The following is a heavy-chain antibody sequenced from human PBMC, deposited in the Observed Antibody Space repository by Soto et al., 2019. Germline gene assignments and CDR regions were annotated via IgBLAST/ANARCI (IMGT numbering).Heavy chain of an antibody. D-gene: IGHD3-16*01. CDR2: ISYDGSDK. CDR3: ARWGTTGGLDV. V-gene: IGHV3-30*19. J-gene: IGHJ1*01. Sequence: QVHLVESGGGVVQPGTSLRVSCVGSGFTFRSYVIHWVRQSPGKGLEWVALISYDGSDKYYGDSVRGRFTISRDNSRNTVDLQMDSLRLEDTALYYCARWGTTGGLDVWGQGTLVSVSS. CDR1: GFTFRSYV.